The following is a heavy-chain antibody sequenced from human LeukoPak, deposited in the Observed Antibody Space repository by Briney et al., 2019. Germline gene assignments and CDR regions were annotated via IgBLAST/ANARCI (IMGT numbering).Heavy chain of an antibody. CDR2: IYSSGTT. D-gene: IGHD1-26*01. J-gene: IGHJ4*02. CDR1: GLSINLFS. CDR3: TRGVGAGGY. V-gene: IGHV4-4*07. Sequence: SSETLSLTCSVSGLSINLFSWRWIRQPAGKGLEWIGRIYSSGTTFYNPSLKGRVTVSVDKSRNQFSLEMKSVTVADTAVYYCTRGVGAGGYWGQGTQVTVSS.